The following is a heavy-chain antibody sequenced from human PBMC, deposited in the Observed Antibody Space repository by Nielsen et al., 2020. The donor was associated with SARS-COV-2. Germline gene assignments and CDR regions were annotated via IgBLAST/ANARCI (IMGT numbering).Heavy chain of an antibody. Sequence: ASVKVSCKVSGYRVTELSMHWVRQAPGKGVEWLGSFDQGDGETLYAQKFQGRVTLSADTLSDTVYIDLRTLRSEDTDLYYFATLRGYDKTYWRQGTLVTVSS. CDR1: GYRVTELS. V-gene: IGHV1-24*01. CDR2: FDQGDGET. J-gene: IGHJ4*02. D-gene: IGHD6-25*01. CDR3: ATLRGYDKTY.